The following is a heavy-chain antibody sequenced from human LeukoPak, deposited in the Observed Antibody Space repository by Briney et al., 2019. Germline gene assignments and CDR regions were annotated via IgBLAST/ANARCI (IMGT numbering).Heavy chain of an antibody. Sequence: ASVTVSCKASGYTFTSYGISWVRQAPGQGLEWMGWISAYNGNTNYAQKLQGRVTMTEDTSTDTAYMELSSLRSEDTAVYYCATPPTHGSSGYYYVDDAFDIWGQGTMVTVSS. CDR2: ISAYNGNT. D-gene: IGHD3-22*01. J-gene: IGHJ3*02. CDR1: GYTFTSYG. V-gene: IGHV1-18*01. CDR3: ATPPTHGSSGYYYVDDAFDI.